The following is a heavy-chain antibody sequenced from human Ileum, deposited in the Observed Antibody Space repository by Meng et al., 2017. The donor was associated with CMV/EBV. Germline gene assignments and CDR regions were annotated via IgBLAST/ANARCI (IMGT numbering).Heavy chain of an antibody. CDR2: IYPAVSDT. V-gene: IGHV5-51*01. CDR1: GYRFTNYW. CDR3: ATTYNSSGPRGLWYFDL. J-gene: IGHJ2*01. D-gene: IGHD3-22*01. Sequence: GGSLRLSCKGSGYRFTNYWIGWVRQMSGKGLEWIGTIYPAVSDTRYSTSFQGQATISADRSVNTAYLQWSSLKASTSAMYYCATTYNSSGPRGLWYFDLWGRGALVTVSS.